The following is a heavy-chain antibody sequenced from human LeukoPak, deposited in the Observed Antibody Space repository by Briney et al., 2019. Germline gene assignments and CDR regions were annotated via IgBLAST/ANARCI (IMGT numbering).Heavy chain of an antibody. D-gene: IGHD6-13*01. J-gene: IGHJ6*03. CDR2: MNPNSGNT. CDR1: GYTFTNYD. V-gene: IGHV1-8*03. CDR3: ARAPSSLAAADYYYYYMDV. Sequence: ASVKVSCKASGYTFTNYDINWVRQATGQGLEWMGWMNPNSGNTDYAQKFQGRVSLTRNTSINTAYMELSSLRSEDTAVYYCARAPSSLAAADYYYYYMDVWGKGTTVTVSS.